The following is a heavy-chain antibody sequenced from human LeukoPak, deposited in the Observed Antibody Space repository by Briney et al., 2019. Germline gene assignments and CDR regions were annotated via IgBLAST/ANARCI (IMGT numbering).Heavy chain of an antibody. D-gene: IGHD4-23*01. V-gene: IGHV3-7*01. CDR2: IRQDGSEK. Sequence: SGGSLRLSCAASGFTFSSYAMSWVRQAPGKGLEWVANIRQDGSEKYYVDSVKGRFTISRDNAKNSLYLQMNSLRAEDTAVYYCSFFDSRLVGVNENCWGQGTLVTVSS. CDR3: SFFDSRLVGVNENC. CDR1: GFTFSSYA. J-gene: IGHJ4*02.